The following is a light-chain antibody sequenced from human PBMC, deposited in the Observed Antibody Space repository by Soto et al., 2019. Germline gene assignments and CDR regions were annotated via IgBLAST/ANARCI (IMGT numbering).Light chain of an antibody. J-gene: IGKJ1*01. CDR3: HQYGSSPTWT. V-gene: IGKV3-20*01. CDR2: GAS. CDR1: QSVSSNS. Sequence: ESVLTQSPGTLSLSPGERATLSCRASQSVSSNSLAWYQQKPGQAPRLLIYGASTRATGIPDRFSGSGSGTDVTLTSSRLESEDYAVYYCHQYGSSPTWTFGQGTKVEIK.